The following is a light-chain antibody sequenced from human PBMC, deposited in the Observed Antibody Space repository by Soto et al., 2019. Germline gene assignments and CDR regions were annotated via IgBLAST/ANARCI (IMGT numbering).Light chain of an antibody. CDR2: GNN. J-gene: IGLJ3*02. CDR3: QSYDNSPNGWV. V-gene: IGLV1-40*01. CDR1: SSNIGAGYD. Sequence: QSVLTQPPSVSGAPGQTITISCTGSSSNIGAGYDVHWYQQLPGRAPKLLIYGNNNRPSGVPDRFSGSKSGTSVSLAITGLRGEDEADYHCQSYDNSPNGWVFGGGTKLTVL.